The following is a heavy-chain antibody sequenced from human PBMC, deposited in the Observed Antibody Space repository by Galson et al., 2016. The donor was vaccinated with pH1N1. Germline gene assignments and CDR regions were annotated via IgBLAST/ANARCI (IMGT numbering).Heavy chain of an antibody. V-gene: IGHV4-59*11. CDR2: IHYSGST. CDR1: GGSISSHD. J-gene: IGHJ1*01. D-gene: IGHD3-10*01. Sequence: LSLTCTVSGGSISSHDWSWIRQPPGKGLEWIGCIHYSGSTNYNPSVKSRVTLSVDTSKNQFALKLSSVTAADTAVYYCASLLWFGELGGYFQHWGQGTLVTVSS. CDR3: ASLLWFGELGGYFQH.